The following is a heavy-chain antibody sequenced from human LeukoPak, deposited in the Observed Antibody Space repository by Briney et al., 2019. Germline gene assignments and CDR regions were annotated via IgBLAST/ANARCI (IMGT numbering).Heavy chain of an antibody. CDR3: AKELGVAGFDY. CDR1: GFTFSSYG. CDR2: ISYDGSNK. Sequence: GGSLRLSCAASGFTFSSYGMHWVRQAPGKGLEWVAVISYDGSNKYYADSVKGRLTISRDNSKNTLYLQMNSLRAEDTAVYYCAKELGVAGFDYWGQGTLVTVSS. D-gene: IGHD6-19*01. V-gene: IGHV3-30*18. J-gene: IGHJ4*02.